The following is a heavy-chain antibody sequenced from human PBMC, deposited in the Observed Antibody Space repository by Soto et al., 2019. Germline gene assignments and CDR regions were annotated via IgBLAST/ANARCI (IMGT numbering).Heavy chain of an antibody. V-gene: IGHV1-69*13. D-gene: IGHD6-13*01. J-gene: IGHJ3*01. Sequence: PVKVSCKTSGDTFRNYAITWVRQAPGQELEWMGGIIPIFGTTNYAQKFHGTVAITAXXXXXXAXMXLXXXTSEXTAVYVGARWSSSSTEDASDVWCPGTM. CDR2: IIPIFGTT. CDR1: GDTFRNYA. CDR3: ARWSSSSTEDASDV.